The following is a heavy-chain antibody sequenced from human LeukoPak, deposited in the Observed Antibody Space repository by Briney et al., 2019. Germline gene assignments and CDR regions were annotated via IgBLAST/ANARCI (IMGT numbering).Heavy chain of an antibody. J-gene: IGHJ4*02. Sequence: PSETLSLTCTVSGGSISSHYWSWIRQPPGKGLEWIGYIYYSGSTNYNPSLKSRVTTSVDTSKNQFSLKLSSVTAADTAVYYCARGSSGYMYYFDYWGQGTLVTVSS. CDR1: GGSISSHY. V-gene: IGHV4-59*11. D-gene: IGHD3-22*01. CDR2: IYYSGST. CDR3: ARGSSGYMYYFDY.